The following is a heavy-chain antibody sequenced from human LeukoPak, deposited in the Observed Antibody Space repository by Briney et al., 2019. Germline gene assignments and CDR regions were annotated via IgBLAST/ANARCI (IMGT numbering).Heavy chain of an antibody. Sequence: PGGSLRLSCAASGFPLSSYAMHWVRQAPGKGLEWVSGISWNSGSIGYADSVKGRFTISRDNAKNSLYPQMNSLRAEDTALYYCAKDVSGWKMPGMLNYWGQGTLVTVSS. CDR2: ISWNSGSI. CDR1: GFPLSSYA. D-gene: IGHD6-19*01. CDR3: AKDVSGWKMPGMLNY. J-gene: IGHJ4*02. V-gene: IGHV3-9*01.